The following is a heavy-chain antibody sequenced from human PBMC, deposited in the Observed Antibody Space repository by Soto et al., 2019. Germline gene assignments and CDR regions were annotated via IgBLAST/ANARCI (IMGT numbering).Heavy chain of an antibody. J-gene: IGHJ6*02. D-gene: IGHD6-25*01. CDR1: GGSISNFY. CDR2: VHYSGST. CDR3: ARHKAAGSDRGGMDV. V-gene: IGHV4-59*08. Sequence: QVQLQESGPGLVKPSETLSLTCTVSGGSISNFYWTWIRQPPGKGLEWIGNVHYSGSTNYNPSVKSLVTTSVATAKNQLSLNLSSVTAADTAVYYCARHKAAGSDRGGMDVWGQGTTVTVSS.